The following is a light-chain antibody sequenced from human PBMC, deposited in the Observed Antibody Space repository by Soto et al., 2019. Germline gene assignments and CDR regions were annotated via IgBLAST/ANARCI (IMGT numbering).Light chain of an antibody. CDR1: SSNIGSTT. Sequence: QAVVTQPPSASGTPGQRVTIACSGSSSNIGSTTVKWYQQLPGTAPKLLIYNNNQRTSGVPDRFSGSKSGTSASLAISGLQSEDEADYYCAAWYDSLNGVVVGGGTKLTVL. CDR2: NNN. V-gene: IGLV1-44*01. J-gene: IGLJ3*02. CDR3: AAWYDSLNGVV.